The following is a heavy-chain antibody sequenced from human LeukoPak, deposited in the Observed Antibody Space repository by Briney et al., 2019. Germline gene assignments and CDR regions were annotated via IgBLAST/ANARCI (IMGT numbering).Heavy chain of an antibody. CDR3: SPTAAAGPYWFDP. CDR1: GFTFSGSA. D-gene: IGHD6-13*01. CDR2: IRSKANSYAT. Sequence: PGGSLRLSCAASGFTFSGSAMHRVRQASGKGLEWVGRIRSKANSYATAYAASVKGRFTISRDDSKNTAYLQMNSLKTEDTAVYYCSPTAAAGPYWFDPWGQGTLVTVSS. J-gene: IGHJ5*02. V-gene: IGHV3-73*01.